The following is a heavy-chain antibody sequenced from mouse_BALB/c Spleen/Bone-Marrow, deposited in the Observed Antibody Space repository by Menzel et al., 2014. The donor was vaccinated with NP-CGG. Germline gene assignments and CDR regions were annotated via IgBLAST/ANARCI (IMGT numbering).Heavy chain of an antibody. D-gene: IGHD2-2*01. J-gene: IGHJ4*01. CDR1: GFSLTSYG. V-gene: IGHV2-2*02. CDR2: IWSGGST. CDR3: ARNRGYDYAMDY. Sequence: VKVVESGPGLVQPSQSLSITCTVSGFSLTSYGVHWVRQSPGKGLEWLGVIWSGGSTDYNAAFISRLSISKDNSKSQVFFKRNSLQANDTAIYYCARNRGYDYAMDYWGQGTSVTVSS.